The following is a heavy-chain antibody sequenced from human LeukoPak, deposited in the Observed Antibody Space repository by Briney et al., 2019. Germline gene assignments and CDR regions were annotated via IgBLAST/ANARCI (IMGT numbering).Heavy chain of an antibody. CDR2: ISSSSSYI. D-gene: IGHD6-19*01. CDR1: GFTFSSYS. CDR3: AAGYSSGWYYFDY. V-gene: IGHV3-21*01. Sequence: PGGSLRLSCAASGFTFSSYSMNWVRQAPGKGLEWVSSISSSSSYIYYADSVKGRFTISGDNAKNSLYLQMNSLRAEDTAVYYCAAGYSSGWYYFDYWGQGTLVTVSS. J-gene: IGHJ4*02.